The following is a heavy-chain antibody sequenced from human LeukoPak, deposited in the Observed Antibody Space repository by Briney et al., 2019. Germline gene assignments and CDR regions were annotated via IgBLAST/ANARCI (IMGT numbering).Heavy chain of an antibody. CDR2: IYYSGST. D-gene: IGHD3-22*01. J-gene: IGHJ4*02. CDR1: GGSVSSGGYY. Sequence: SETLSLTCTVSGGSVSSGGYYWSWIRQPPGKGLEWIGYIYYSGSTNYNPSLKSRVTISVDRSKNRFSLKLTSVTAADTAVYYCARVAYYDSSGYFYDYWGQGTLVTVSS. V-gene: IGHV4-61*08. CDR3: ARVAYYDSSGYFYDY.